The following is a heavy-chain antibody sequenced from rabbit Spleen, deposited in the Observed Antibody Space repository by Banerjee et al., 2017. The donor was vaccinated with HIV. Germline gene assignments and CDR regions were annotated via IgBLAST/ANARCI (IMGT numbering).Heavy chain of an antibody. CDR2: IDPIFGRK. D-gene: IGHD2-1*01. V-gene: IGHV1S47*01. Sequence: QEQLVESGGGLVQPGGSLKLSCKASGFDFSVYGLSWVRQAPGKGLEWIGYIDPIFGRKYYAGWVNGRFTISSHNAQNTLYLQLNSLTAADTATYFCVRDLGYDDYSEKGYFNLWGPGTLVTVS. CDR1: GFDFSVYG. CDR3: VRDLGYDDYSEKGYFNL. J-gene: IGHJ4*01.